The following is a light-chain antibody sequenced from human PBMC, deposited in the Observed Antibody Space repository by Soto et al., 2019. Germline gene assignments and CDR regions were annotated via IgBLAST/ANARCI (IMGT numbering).Light chain of an antibody. CDR3: QQYDRSSPTYI. CDR2: GAS. J-gene: IGKJ2*01. CDR1: QSVSSSY. Sequence: EIVLTQSPGTLSLSPGERAALSCRASQSVSSSYLAWYQQKPGQAPRLLIYGASSRATGIPDRFSGSGSGKDFTLTISRLEPEDFAVYYCQQYDRSSPTYIFGQGTKVDIK. V-gene: IGKV3-20*01.